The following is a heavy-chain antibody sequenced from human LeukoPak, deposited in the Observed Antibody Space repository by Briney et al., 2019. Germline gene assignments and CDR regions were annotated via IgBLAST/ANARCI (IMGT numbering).Heavy chain of an antibody. V-gene: IGHV4-59*01. CDR3: ARDKQPGDY. Sequence: SETLSLTCTVSGGSISTYYWSWIRQPPGKELEWIGYIYYSGSINYNPSLKGRVTISVDTSKNQFSLKLSSVTAADTAVYYCARDKQPGDYWGQGALVTVSS. J-gene: IGHJ4*02. CDR1: GGSISTYY. D-gene: IGHD5-18*01. CDR2: IYYSGSI.